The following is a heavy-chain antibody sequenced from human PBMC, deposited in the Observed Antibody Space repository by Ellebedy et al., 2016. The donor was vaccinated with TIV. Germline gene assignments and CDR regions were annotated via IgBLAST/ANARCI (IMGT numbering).Heavy chain of an antibody. V-gene: IGHV3-33*08. D-gene: IGHD1-26*01. CDR2: IWYDGSNK. Sequence: GGSLRLXXIASGFTFSSYALSWVRQAPGKGLEWVAVIWYDGSNKYYADSVKGRFTISRDNSKNTLYLQMNSLRAEDTAVYYCARDLGGSYYLPQDWGQGTLVTVSS. CDR1: GFTFSSYA. J-gene: IGHJ4*02. CDR3: ARDLGGSYYLPQD.